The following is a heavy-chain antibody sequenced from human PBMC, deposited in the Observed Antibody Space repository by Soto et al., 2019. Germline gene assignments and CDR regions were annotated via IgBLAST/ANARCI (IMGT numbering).Heavy chain of an antibody. D-gene: IGHD2-2*01. Sequence: HPGGSLRLSCAASGFTFSGSAMHWVRQASGKGLEWVGRIRSKANSYATAYAASVKGRFTISRDDSKNTAYLQMNSLKTEDTAVYYCTTLGYCSSTSCRLGGMDVWGQGTTVTVSS. J-gene: IGHJ6*02. CDR2: IRSKANSYAT. CDR1: GFTFSGSA. CDR3: TTLGYCSSTSCRLGGMDV. V-gene: IGHV3-73*01.